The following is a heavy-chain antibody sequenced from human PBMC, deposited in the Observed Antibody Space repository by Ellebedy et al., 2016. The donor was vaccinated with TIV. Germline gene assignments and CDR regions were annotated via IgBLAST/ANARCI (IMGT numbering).Heavy chain of an antibody. D-gene: IGHD3-10*01. V-gene: IGHV3-30-3*01. CDR1: GLSFSDHP. J-gene: IGHJ4*02. CDR3: ARDRDGVFDY. CDR2: ILYDGTNK. Sequence: PGGSLRLSCAASGLSFSDHPMHWVRPAPGKGLAWLALILYDGTNKFYADSVKGRFTVSRDNAKNTLYLQMNSLRNEDTAVYYCARDRDGVFDYWGQGTLVTVSS.